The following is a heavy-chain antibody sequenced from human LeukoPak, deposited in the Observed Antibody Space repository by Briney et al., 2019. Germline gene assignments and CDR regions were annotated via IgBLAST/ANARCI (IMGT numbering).Heavy chain of an antibody. CDR1: GYTFTSYY. D-gene: IGHD6-19*01. V-gene: IGHV1-46*01. Sequence: ASVKGSCKASGYTFTSYYMHWVRQAPGQGLEWMGINNPSAGSTSYAQKFQGRVTITRDTSTSTVYMEPSSLRSEDTAVYYCATSPSSGWFYFDYWGQGTLVTVSS. CDR2: NNPSAGST. CDR3: ATSPSSGWFYFDY. J-gene: IGHJ4*02.